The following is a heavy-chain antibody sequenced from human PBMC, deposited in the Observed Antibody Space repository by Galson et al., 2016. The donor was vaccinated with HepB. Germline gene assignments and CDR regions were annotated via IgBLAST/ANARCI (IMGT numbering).Heavy chain of an antibody. CDR2: INAGNGNT. CDR1: GYTFTSYA. Sequence: SVKVSCKASGYTFTSYAVYWVRQAPGQRLEWMGWINAGNGNTKYSPKFQGRVSITRDTSASTTYMGLSSLRSEDTAVYYCARVRKVIVVGDAFDIWGQGTMVTVSS. D-gene: IGHD3-16*02. CDR3: ARVRKVIVVGDAFDI. V-gene: IGHV1-3*01. J-gene: IGHJ3*02.